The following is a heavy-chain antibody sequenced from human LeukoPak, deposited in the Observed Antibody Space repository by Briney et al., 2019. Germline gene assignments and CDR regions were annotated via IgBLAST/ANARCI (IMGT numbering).Heavy chain of an antibody. CDR3: ARLSLGATGGYYFDY. CDR1: GGSISSYY. Sequence: SETLSLTCTVSGGSISSYYWTWIRQPPGKGLEWIGYIYYSGSTNYNPSLKSRVTISVDTSKKQFSLKLSSVTAADTAVYYSARLSLGATGGYYFDYWGQGTLVTVSS. J-gene: IGHJ4*02. V-gene: IGHV4-59*01. D-gene: IGHD1-26*01. CDR2: IYYSGST.